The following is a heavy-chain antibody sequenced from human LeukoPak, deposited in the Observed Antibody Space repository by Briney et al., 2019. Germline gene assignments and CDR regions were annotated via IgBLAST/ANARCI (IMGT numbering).Heavy chain of an antibody. J-gene: IGHJ4*02. CDR3: ARGRVAYYYDSSGYPYYFDY. D-gene: IGHD3-22*01. CDR2: IYHSGST. CDR1: GGSISSGGYS. Sequence: SETLSLTCAVSGGSISSGGYSWSWIRQPPGRGLEWTGYIYHSGSTYYNPSLKSRVTISVDRSKNQFSLKLSSVTAADTAVYYCARGRVAYYYDSSGYPYYFDYWGQGALVTVSS. V-gene: IGHV4-30-2*01.